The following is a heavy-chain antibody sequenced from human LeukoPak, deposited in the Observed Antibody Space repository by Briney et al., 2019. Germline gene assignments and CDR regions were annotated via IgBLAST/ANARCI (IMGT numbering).Heavy chain of an antibody. Sequence: GASVKVSCKASGGSFSSYVITWVRQAPGQGLEWMGRIIPVLGVTNFAQKFEGRVTITADESTSTAYMELRSLRSEDTAVYYCARDQGIVVVVAAKGDGTFDIWGQGTMVTVSS. CDR2: IIPVLGVT. CDR1: GGSFSSYV. J-gene: IGHJ3*02. CDR3: ARDQGIVVVVAAKGDGTFDI. V-gene: IGHV1-69*04. D-gene: IGHD2-15*01.